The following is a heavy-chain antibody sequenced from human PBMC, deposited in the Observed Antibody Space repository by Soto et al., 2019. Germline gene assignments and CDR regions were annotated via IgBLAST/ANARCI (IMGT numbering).Heavy chain of an antibody. CDR2: IYYSGST. V-gene: IGHV4-31*03. CDR3: ARSITSANYFDY. D-gene: IGHD2-2*01. J-gene: IGHJ4*02. CDR1: GGSISSGGYY. Sequence: QVQLQESGPGLVKPSQTLSLTCTVSGGSISSGGYYWSWIRQHPGKGLEWIGYIYYSGSTYYNPSLKSRITISVDTYKNQFSLKLSSVTAAVTAVYYCARSITSANYFDYWGRGTLVTVSS.